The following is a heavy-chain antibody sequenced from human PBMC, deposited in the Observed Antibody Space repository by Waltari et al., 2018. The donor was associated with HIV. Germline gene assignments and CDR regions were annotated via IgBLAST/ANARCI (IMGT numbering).Heavy chain of an antibody. V-gene: IGHV2-5*02. Sequence: QITLKESGPTLVKPTQTLTLTCTFSGFSLSTSAVGVGWIRQPPGKALEWLAIIYWDDGKRYSPSLERRLTSTKDTSKNQVVLTMTNMDPVDTATYYCAHRRDYESSPKEDGFDYWGQGTLVTVSS. CDR2: IYWDDGK. CDR1: GFSLSTSAVG. J-gene: IGHJ4*02. CDR3: AHRRDYESSPKEDGFDY. D-gene: IGHD3-22*01.